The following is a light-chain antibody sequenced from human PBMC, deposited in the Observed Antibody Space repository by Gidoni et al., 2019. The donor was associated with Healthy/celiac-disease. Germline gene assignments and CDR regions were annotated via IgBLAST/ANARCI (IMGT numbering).Light chain of an antibody. J-gene: IGKJ3*01. CDR1: QSVLYSSNNKNY. V-gene: IGKV4-1*01. Sequence: DIVMTQSPDSLAVSLGERATINCKSSQSVLYSSNNKNYLAWYQQKPGQPPKLLIYWASTRESGVPDRFSGSGSGTDLTLTISSLQAEDVAVYYCQQYYSTPVTFXPXTKVDIK. CDR3: QQYYSTPVT. CDR2: WAS.